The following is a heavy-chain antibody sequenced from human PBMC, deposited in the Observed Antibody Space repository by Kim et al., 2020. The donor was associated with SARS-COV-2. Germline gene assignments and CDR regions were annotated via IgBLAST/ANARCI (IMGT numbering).Heavy chain of an antibody. J-gene: IGHJ6*03. V-gene: IGHV1-18*01. CDR2: ISTYNGNT. Sequence: ASVKVSCKASGYTFTSYGIHWVRQAPGQGLEWMGWISTYNGNTNYAQKLQGRVTMTTDTSTSTAYMELSSLRSEDTAVYYCAREGIAAAGAYIDVWGQGTPVTVSS. CDR1: GYTFTSYG. D-gene: IGHD6-25*01. CDR3: AREGIAAAGAYIDV.